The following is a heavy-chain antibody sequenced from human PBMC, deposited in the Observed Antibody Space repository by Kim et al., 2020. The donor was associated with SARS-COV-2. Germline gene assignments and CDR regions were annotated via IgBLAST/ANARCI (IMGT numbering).Heavy chain of an antibody. J-gene: IGHJ6*02. CDR2: IWYDGSNK. V-gene: IGHV3-33*01. D-gene: IGHD6-13*01. CDR3: ERALARIAAAASGYGMDV. CDR1: GFTFSSYG. Sequence: GGSLRLSCAASGFTFSSYGMHWVRQAPGKGLEWVAVIWYDGSNKYYADSVKGRFTISRDNSKNTLYLQMNSLRAEDTAVYYCERALARIAAAASGYGMDVWGQGTTVTVSS.